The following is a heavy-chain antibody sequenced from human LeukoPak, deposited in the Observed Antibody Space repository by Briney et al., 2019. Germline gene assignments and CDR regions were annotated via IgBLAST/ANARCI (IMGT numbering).Heavy chain of an antibody. Sequence: PSETLSLTCTVSGGSINNYYWSWIRQPAGKGLEWIGRIYTRGSTNYNPSLKSRVTMSVDTSKNQFSLKLSSVTAADTAVYYCARGRYGSAEICSGGDAFDIWGQGTMVSVSS. D-gene: IGHD2-15*01. CDR3: ARGRYGSAEICSGGDAFDI. V-gene: IGHV4-4*07. CDR2: IYTRGST. CDR1: GGSINNYY. J-gene: IGHJ3*02.